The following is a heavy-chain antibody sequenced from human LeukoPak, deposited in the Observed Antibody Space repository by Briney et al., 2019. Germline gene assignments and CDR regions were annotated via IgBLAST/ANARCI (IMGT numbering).Heavy chain of an antibody. CDR1: GFTFTSSA. CDR3: AAGIAAAGRNFDY. CDR2: IVVGSGNT. Sequence: SVKVSCKASGFTFTSSAVQWVRQARGQRLEWIGWIVVGSGNTNYAQKFQERVTITWDMSTSTAYMELSSLRSEDTAVYYCAAGIAAAGRNFDYWGQGTLVTVSS. D-gene: IGHD6-13*01. J-gene: IGHJ4*02. V-gene: IGHV1-58*01.